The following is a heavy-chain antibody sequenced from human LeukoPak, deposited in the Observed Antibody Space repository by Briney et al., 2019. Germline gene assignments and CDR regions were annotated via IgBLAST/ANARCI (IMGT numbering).Heavy chain of an antibody. D-gene: IGHD5-18*01. Sequence: GRSLRLSCAASGFTFSSYVMHWVRQAPGKGLEWVAVIWYDGSNKYYADSVKGRFTISRDNSKNTLYLQMNSLRAEDTAVYYCARGSVRGYSYGVDYWGQGTLVTVSS. J-gene: IGHJ4*02. CDR2: IWYDGSNK. V-gene: IGHV3-33*01. CDR1: GFTFSSYV. CDR3: ARGSVRGYSYGVDY.